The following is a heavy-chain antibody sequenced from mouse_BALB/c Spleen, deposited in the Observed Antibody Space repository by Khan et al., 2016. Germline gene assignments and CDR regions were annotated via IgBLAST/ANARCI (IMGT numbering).Heavy chain of an antibody. CDR3: ARDPGPGTDY. Sequence: EVELVESGGGLVQPGGSLRLSCATSGFTFTDYYMSWVRQPPGKALEWLGFIRNKANGYTTEYSASVKGRFTISRDNSQSILYLQMNTLRAEDSATYYCARDPGPGTDYWGQGTTLTVSS. V-gene: IGHV7-3*02. D-gene: IGHD4-1*01. J-gene: IGHJ2*01. CDR2: IRNKANGYTT. CDR1: GFTFTDYY.